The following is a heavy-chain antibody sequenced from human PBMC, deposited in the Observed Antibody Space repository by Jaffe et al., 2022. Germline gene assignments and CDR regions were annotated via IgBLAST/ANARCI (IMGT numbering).Heavy chain of an antibody. CDR3: TREKDIGVAVAGKKEALFDY. CDR1: GFTFGDYA. J-gene: IGHJ4*02. CDR2: IRSKAYGGTT. Sequence: EVQLVESGGGLVQPGRSLRLSCTASGFTFGDYAMSWFRQAPGKGLEWVGFIRSKAYGGTTEYAASVKGRFTISRDDSKSIAYLQMNSLKTEDTAVYYCTREKDIGVAVAGKKEALFDYWGQGTLVTVSS. D-gene: IGHD6-19*01. V-gene: IGHV3-49*03.